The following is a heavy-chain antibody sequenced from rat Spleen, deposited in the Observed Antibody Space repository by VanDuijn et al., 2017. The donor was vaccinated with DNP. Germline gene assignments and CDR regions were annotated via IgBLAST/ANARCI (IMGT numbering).Heavy chain of an antibody. Sequence: EVQLVESGGGLVQPGRSLKLSCAASGFTFSDHYMAWVRQAPTKGLEWVAYINYDGSSTNYGDSVKGRFTISRDNAKSTLYLQMNSVRSEDMATYYCVRGNYYYSSFPDYWGQGVMVTVSS. CDR3: VRGNYYYSSFPDY. D-gene: IGHD1-2*01. V-gene: IGHV5-22*01. CDR1: GFTFSDHY. J-gene: IGHJ2*01. CDR2: INYDGSST.